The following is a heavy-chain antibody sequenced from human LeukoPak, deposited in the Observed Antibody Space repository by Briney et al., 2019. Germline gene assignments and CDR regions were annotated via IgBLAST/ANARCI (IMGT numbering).Heavy chain of an antibody. CDR1: GFTFSSYA. V-gene: IGHV3-30-3*01. J-gene: IGHJ6*02. Sequence: GGSLGLSCAASGFTFSSYAMHWVRQAPGKGLEWVAVISYDGSNKYYADSVKGRFTISRDNSKNTLYLQMNSLRAEDTAVYYCARSMTQHELDVWGQGTTVTVSS. CDR3: ARSMTQHELDV. D-gene: IGHD2/OR15-2a*01. CDR2: ISYDGSNK.